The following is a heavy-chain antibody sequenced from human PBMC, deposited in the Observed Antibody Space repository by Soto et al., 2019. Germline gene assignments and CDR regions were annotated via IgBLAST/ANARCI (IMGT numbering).Heavy chain of an antibody. V-gene: IGHV4-31*03. Sequence: PSETLSLTCTVSGGSISSGGYYWSWIRQHPGKGLEWIGYIYYSGSTYYNPSLKSRVTISVDTSKNQFSLKLSSVTAADTAVYYCARDSILELPYYYYGMDVWGQGTTVTVSS. CDR3: ARDSILELPYYYYGMDV. CDR2: IYYSGST. CDR1: GGSISSGGYY. D-gene: IGHD1-7*01. J-gene: IGHJ6*02.